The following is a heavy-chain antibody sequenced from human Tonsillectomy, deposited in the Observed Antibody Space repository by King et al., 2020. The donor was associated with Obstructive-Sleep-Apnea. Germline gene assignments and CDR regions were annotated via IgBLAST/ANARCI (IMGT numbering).Heavy chain of an antibody. J-gene: IGHJ4*02. CDR2: VSTSGGST. CDR3: ARRALLPSVYSGYGFDY. V-gene: IGHV3-23*04. CDR1: GFTFSSYA. D-gene: IGHD5-12*01. Sequence: QLVQSGGGLVQPGGSLRLSCAASGFTFSSYAMSWVRQAPGKGLEWVSAVSTSGGSTYYADSVKGRFTISRDNSKNTLYLQMNSLRPEDTAVYYCARRALLPSVYSGYGFDYWGQGTLVTVSA.